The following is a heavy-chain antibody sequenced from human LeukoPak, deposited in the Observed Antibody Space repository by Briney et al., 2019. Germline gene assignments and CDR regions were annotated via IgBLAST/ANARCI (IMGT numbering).Heavy chain of an antibody. CDR3: AKDLAGNPES. V-gene: IGHV3-23*01. CDR1: GFSFSNYA. D-gene: IGHD1-1*01. Sequence: GGSLRLSCAASGFSFSNYAMNWVRQAPGKGLEWVSAISHSGAGTYYADSVKGRFTISRDNSKNTLYLQMNSLRADDTAVYYCAKDLAGNPESWGQGTLVTVSS. CDR2: ISHSGAGT. J-gene: IGHJ5*02.